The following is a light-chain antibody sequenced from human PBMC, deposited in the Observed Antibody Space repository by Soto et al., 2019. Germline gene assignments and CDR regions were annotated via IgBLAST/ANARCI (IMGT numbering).Light chain of an antibody. J-gene: IGLJ2*01. V-gene: IGLV4-69*01. CDR1: SGHSSSA. CDR2: VNSDGSH. Sequence: QSVLTQSPSASASLGASVKLTCTLSSGHSSSAIAWHQQQPEKGPRFLMKVNSDGSHKKGDEIPDRFSGSTSGAERYLTISSLQSEDEADYYCQTWGTGIVVFGGGTKLTVL. CDR3: QTWGTGIVV.